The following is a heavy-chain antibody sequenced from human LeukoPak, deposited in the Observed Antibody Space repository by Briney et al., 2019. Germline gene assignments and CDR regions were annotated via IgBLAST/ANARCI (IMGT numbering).Heavy chain of an antibody. Sequence: ASVKVSCKASGDTFTDYYMHWVRQAPGQGLEWMGWMNPKNGGTNYIQKFQGRVTMTRDTSISTAYMELSSLRSEDTAVYYCATDLPLWFGELSLRNFDYWGQGTLVTVSS. D-gene: IGHD3-10*01. CDR3: ATDLPLWFGELSLRNFDY. CDR2: MNPKNGGT. CDR1: GDTFTDYY. J-gene: IGHJ4*02. V-gene: IGHV1-2*02.